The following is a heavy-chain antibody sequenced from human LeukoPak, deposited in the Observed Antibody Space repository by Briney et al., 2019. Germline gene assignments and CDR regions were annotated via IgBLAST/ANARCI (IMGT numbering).Heavy chain of an antibody. V-gene: IGHV4-59*01. CDR1: GGSISSYY. J-gene: IGHJ4*02. D-gene: IGHD6-19*01. CDR2: IYYSGST. Sequence: SETLSLTCTVSGGSISSYYWSWIRQPPGKGLEWIGYIYYSGSTNYNPSLKSRVTISVDTSKNQFSLKLSSVTAADTAVYYCARRQTTVAGPTGAFDYWGQGTLVTVSS. CDR3: ARRQTTVAGPTGAFDY.